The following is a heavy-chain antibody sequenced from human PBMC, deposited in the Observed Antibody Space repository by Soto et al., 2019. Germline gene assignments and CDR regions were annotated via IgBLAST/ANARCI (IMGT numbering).Heavy chain of an antibody. Sequence: ASVKVSCKASGYTFTSYGISWVRQAPGQGLEWMGWISAYNGNTNYAQKLQGRVTMTTDTSTSTAYMELRSLRSDDTAVYYCARDRYKWNSLYSGMDVWGQGTTVTVSS. CDR3: ARDRYKWNSLYSGMDV. CDR1: GYTFTSYG. CDR2: ISAYNGNT. D-gene: IGHD1-7*01. J-gene: IGHJ6*02. V-gene: IGHV1-18*01.